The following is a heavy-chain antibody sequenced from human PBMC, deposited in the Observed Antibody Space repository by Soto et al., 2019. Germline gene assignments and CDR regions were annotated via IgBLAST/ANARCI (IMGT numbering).Heavy chain of an antibody. Sequence: EVQLLESVGGLVQPWGSLRLSCAASGFTFSSYAMSWVRQAPGKGLEWVSAISGSGGSTYYADSVKGRFTISRDNSKNTLYLQMNSLRAEDTAVYYCAKERYYYDSSGYGNFDYWGQGTLVTVSS. CDR3: AKERYYYDSSGYGNFDY. J-gene: IGHJ4*02. CDR2: ISGSGGST. CDR1: GFTFSSYA. V-gene: IGHV3-23*01. D-gene: IGHD3-22*01.